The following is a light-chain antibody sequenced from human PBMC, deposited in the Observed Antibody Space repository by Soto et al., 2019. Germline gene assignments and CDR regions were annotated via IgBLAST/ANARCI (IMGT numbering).Light chain of an antibody. CDR3: QQNNKWPPVT. Sequence: EVVMTQSPATVSVFPGEGVTLSCRASQTISTDLAWYQQKPGQAPRLLIYGASTRATGVPDRFSGGGSGTEFTLTISSLQSEDFAFYYCQQNNKWPPVTFGGGTKVEIK. J-gene: IGKJ4*01. V-gene: IGKV3-15*01. CDR2: GAS. CDR1: QTISTD.